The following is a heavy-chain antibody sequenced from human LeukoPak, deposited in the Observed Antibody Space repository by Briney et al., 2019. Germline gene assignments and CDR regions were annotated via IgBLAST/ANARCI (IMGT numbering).Heavy chain of an antibody. Sequence: ASVKVSCKASGYTFTSYYIHWVRQAPGQGLEWMGWINPNSGGTNYAQKFQGRVTMTRDTSISTAYMELSRLRSDDTAVYYCARLDGYRTTFDYWGQGTLVTVSS. D-gene: IGHD5-24*01. J-gene: IGHJ4*02. CDR2: INPNSGGT. V-gene: IGHV1-2*02. CDR3: ARLDGYRTTFDY. CDR1: GYTFTSYY.